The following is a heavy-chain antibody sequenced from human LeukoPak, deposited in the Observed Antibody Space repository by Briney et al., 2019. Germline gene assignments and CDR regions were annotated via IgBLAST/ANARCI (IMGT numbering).Heavy chain of an antibody. Sequence: GGSLRLSCAASGFTFSSYGMHWVRQAPGKGLEWVAVIWYDGSNKYYADSVKGRFTISRDNSNNTLYLQMNSMRVEDTAVYFCAKGVVDYYDSSGYYPSDLWGQGTLVTVSS. D-gene: IGHD3-22*01. V-gene: IGHV3-33*06. J-gene: IGHJ5*02. CDR3: AKGVVDYYDSSGYYPSDL. CDR2: IWYDGSNK. CDR1: GFTFSSYG.